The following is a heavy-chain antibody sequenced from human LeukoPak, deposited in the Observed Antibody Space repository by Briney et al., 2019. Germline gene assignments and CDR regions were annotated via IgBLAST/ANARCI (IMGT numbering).Heavy chain of an antibody. Sequence: GGSLRLSCAASGFTFSDYYMSWIRQAPGKGLEWVSYISSSSSYTNYADSVKGRFTASRDNARNTLYLQINSLRAEDSTVYYCTRDRTTITLFELWGQGTLVTVSS. J-gene: IGHJ4*02. CDR1: GFTFSDYY. V-gene: IGHV3-11*06. D-gene: IGHD4-11*01. CDR3: TRDRTTITLFEL. CDR2: ISSSSSYT.